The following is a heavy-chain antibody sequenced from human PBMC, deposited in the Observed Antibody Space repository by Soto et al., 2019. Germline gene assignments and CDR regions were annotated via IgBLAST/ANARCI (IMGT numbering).Heavy chain of an antibody. V-gene: IGHV3-33*01. CDR1: GFTFSSYG. CDR2: IWYDGSNK. CDR3: ARDRGDDYGDQRWSDP. D-gene: IGHD4-17*01. Sequence: QVQLVESGGGVVQPGRSLRLSCAASGFTFSSYGMHWVRQAPGKGLEWVAVIWYDGSNKYYADSVKGRFTISRDNSKNTLYLQMNSLRAEDTAVYYCARDRGDDYGDQRWSDPWGEGTLVTVSS. J-gene: IGHJ5*02.